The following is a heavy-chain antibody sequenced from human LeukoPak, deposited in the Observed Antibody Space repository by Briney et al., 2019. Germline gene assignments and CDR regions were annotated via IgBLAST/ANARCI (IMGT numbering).Heavy chain of an antibody. D-gene: IGHD3-22*01. CDR2: ISAAGGVT. CDR3: AKGVRDFYDSSGFLFDY. V-gene: IGHV3-23*01. CDR1: GFSFSSYA. J-gene: IGHJ4*02. Sequence: GGSLRLSCVTSGFSFSSYAMAWVRQAPGKGLEWFSPISAAGGVTYYADSVRGRFTVSRDNSKKTLYLEMNSLRAADTAVYYCAKGVRDFYDSSGFLFDYWGQGTLLTVSS.